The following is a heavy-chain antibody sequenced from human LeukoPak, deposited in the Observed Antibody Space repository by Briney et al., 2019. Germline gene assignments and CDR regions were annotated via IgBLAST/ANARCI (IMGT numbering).Heavy chain of an antibody. CDR3: ARGGYSSSWSPDY. Sequence: PSETLSLTCAVSGGSISNYYWSWIRQPAEKGLEWIGRIYPSGSTNYNPSLKSRVTMSVDTSENQFSLKLSSVTAADTAVYFCARGGYSSSWSPDYWGQGTLVTVSS. CDR1: GGSISNYY. CDR2: IYPSGST. J-gene: IGHJ4*02. V-gene: IGHV4-4*07. D-gene: IGHD6-6*01.